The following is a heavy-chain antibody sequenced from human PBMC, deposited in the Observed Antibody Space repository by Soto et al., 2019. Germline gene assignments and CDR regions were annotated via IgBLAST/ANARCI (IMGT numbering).Heavy chain of an antibody. CDR3: ARHTVTTPWWFDP. J-gene: IGHJ5*02. CDR1: GYTFTSYG. CDR2: ISAYNGNT. V-gene: IGHV1-18*04. D-gene: IGHD4-17*01. Sequence: ASVKVSCRASGYTFTSYGISWVRQAPGQGLEWMGWISAYNGNTNYAQKLQGRVTMTTDTSTSTAYMELRSLRSDDTAVYYCARHTVTTPWWFDPCGQRTLVPVYS.